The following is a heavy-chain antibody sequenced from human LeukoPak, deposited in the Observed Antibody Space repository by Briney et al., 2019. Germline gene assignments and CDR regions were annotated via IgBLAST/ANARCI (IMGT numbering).Heavy chain of an antibody. CDR1: GFTFSSYA. CDR2: ISGGSRNI. J-gene: IGHJ3*02. Sequence: GGSLRLSCGASGFTFSSYAMKWGGQAPGEGGVWGSRISGGSRNIRYADSVKGRFTTSRDNSKNTLSLQMNSLRAEDTAVYYCASGLEWELPRYLVGDAFDIWGQGTMVTVSS. D-gene: IGHD1-26*01. CDR3: ASGLEWELPRYLVGDAFDI. V-gene: IGHV3-23*01.